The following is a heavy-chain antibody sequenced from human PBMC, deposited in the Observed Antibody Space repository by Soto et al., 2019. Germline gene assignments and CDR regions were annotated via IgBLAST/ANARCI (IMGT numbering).Heavy chain of an antibody. Sequence: QVQLQESGPGLVKPSGTLSLTCAVSGGSISSSNWWSWIRQPPGKGLEWIGEINHSGSTNYNPSLKSRVTISVDTSKNQFSLKLSSVTAADTAVYYCARGSENTAMVSIYFDYWGQGTLVTVSS. D-gene: IGHD5-18*01. CDR2: INHSGST. V-gene: IGHV4-4*02. CDR1: GGSISSSNW. CDR3: ARGSENTAMVSIYFDY. J-gene: IGHJ4*02.